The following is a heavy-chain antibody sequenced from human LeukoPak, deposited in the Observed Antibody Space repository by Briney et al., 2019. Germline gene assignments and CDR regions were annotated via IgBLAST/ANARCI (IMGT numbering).Heavy chain of an antibody. V-gene: IGHV1-69*06. J-gene: IGHJ5*02. Sequence: SVKVSCKASGGTFSSYAISWLRQPPGQGLEWMGGIIPIFGTANYAQKFQGRVTITADKSTSTAYMELSSLRSEDTAIYYCARDNSVGDNAWWFDPWGQGTLVTVTS. CDR2: IIPIFGTA. D-gene: IGHD1-26*01. CDR1: GGTFSSYA. CDR3: ARDNSVGDNAWWFDP.